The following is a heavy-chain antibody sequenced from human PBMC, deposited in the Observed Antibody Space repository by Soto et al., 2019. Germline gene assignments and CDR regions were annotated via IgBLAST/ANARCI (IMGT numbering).Heavy chain of an antibody. CDR1: GDSVSSNSAG. D-gene: IGHD3-10*01. CDR3: TGITWFRGMDV. Sequence: SQTLSLPCVLSGDSVSSNSAGWNWIRQSPSRGLEWLGRTYYKSKWNNDYALSVKSRITINPDTSKNQFSLHLYSVTPEDTAVNYCTGITWFRGMDVWGQGTPVTVSS. CDR2: TYYKSKWNN. V-gene: IGHV6-1*01. J-gene: IGHJ6*02.